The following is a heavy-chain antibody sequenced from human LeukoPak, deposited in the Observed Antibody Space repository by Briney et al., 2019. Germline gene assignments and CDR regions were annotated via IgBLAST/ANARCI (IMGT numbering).Heavy chain of an antibody. J-gene: IGHJ4*02. Sequence: SETLSLTCTVSGGSISSYYWSWIRQPAGKGLEWIGRIHNSGNSNYNPSLKSRVTMSVDTSKKQFSLKLSSVTAADTAVYYCARAVRDYYYDSSGYSWDYWGQGTLVTVSS. CDR1: GGSISSYY. V-gene: IGHV4-4*07. CDR3: ARAVRDYYYDSSGYSWDY. D-gene: IGHD3-22*01. CDR2: IHNSGNS.